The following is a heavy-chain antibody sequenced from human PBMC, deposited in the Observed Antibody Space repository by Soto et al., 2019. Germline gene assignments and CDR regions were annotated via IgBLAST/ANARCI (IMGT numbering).Heavy chain of an antibody. Sequence: QLQLVESGGGVVQPGRSLRLSCAASGFTFSSYAMHWVRQAPGKGLEWVAVIAYDGTNKYYGDSVRGRFTISRDNSGNTLYLQLNSLRAEDTTVYHCARTMLEFISSYSYAMDVWGQGTTVTVSS. J-gene: IGHJ6*02. CDR1: GFTFSSYA. CDR2: IAYDGTNK. V-gene: IGHV3-30*04. D-gene: IGHD3-10*01. CDR3: ARTMLEFISSYSYAMDV.